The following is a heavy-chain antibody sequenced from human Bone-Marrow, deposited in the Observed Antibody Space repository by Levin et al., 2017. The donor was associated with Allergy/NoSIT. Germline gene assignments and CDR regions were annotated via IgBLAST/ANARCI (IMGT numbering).Heavy chain of an antibody. J-gene: IGHJ4*02. CDR1: GGSISTYY. V-gene: IGHV4-59*08. D-gene: IGHD3-10*01. CDR3: ARQYKLGFAFGF. CDR2: IYYSGST. Sequence: PSETLSLTCTVSGGSISTYYWSWIRQPPGKGLEWIGYIYYSGSTNYNPSLKSRVTISVDTSKNQFSLKLSSVTAADTAVYYCARQYKLGFAFGFWGQGTLVTVSS.